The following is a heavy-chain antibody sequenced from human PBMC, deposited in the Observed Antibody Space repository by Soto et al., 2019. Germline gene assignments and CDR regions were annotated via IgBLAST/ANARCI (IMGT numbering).Heavy chain of an antibody. CDR2: IWYDGSNK. CDR3: ARGNYSSSYYGVDV. CDR1: GFTFSSYG. Sequence: QVQLVESGGGVVQPGRSLRLSCAASGFTFSSYGMQWVRQAPGKGLEWVAVIWYDGSNKYYADSVKGRFTISRDNSKNTPYLQMNSLRAEDTAVYYCARGNYSSSYYGVDVWGQGTTVTVSS. D-gene: IGHD6-13*01. V-gene: IGHV3-33*01. J-gene: IGHJ6*02.